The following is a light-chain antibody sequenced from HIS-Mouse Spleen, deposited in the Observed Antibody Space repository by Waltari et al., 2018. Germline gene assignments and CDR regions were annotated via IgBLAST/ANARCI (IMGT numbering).Light chain of an antibody. J-gene: IGLJ3*02. Sequence: QSALTQPRSVSGSPGQSVTISCTGTSSDVGGYNYVSWYQQHPGKAPKLMIYDVSKRPSGVPVRFSGSKSGHTASLTISGLQAEDEADYYCCSYAGSYNWVFGGGTKLTVL. V-gene: IGLV2-11*01. CDR2: DVS. CDR3: CSYAGSYNWV. CDR1: SSDVGGYNY.